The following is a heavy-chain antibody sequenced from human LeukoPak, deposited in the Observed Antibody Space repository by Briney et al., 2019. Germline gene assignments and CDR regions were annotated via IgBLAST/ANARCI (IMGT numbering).Heavy chain of an antibody. D-gene: IGHD6-19*01. Sequence: GGSLRLSCAASGFTFSSYSMNWVRQAPGKGLEWVSSISSSSSYIYYADSVKGRFTISRDNAKNSLYLQMNSLRAEDTAVYYCASLRLMAGTTFDYWGQGTLVTVSS. CDR3: ASLRLMAGTTFDY. CDR1: GFTFSSYS. CDR2: ISSSSSYI. V-gene: IGHV3-21*01. J-gene: IGHJ4*02.